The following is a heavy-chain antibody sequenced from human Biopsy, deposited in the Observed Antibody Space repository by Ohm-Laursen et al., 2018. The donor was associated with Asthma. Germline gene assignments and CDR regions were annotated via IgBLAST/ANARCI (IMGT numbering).Heavy chain of an antibody. D-gene: IGHD3-22*01. Sequence: SLRLSCSAPGFMFRSFGMHWVRQAPGKGLEWVSVIYSGGTSHTADSVRGRFTISRDYSKNTLYLQMHSLRAEDTAVYYCARGDSSNWSHYYFDYWGQGTLVTVSS. V-gene: IGHV3-53*01. J-gene: IGHJ4*02. CDR2: IYSGGTS. CDR3: ARGDSSNWSHYYFDY. CDR1: GFMFRSFG.